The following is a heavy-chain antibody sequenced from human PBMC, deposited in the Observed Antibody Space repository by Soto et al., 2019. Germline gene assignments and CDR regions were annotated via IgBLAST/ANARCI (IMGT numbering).Heavy chain of an antibody. Sequence: SETLSLTCAVSGGSISSGGYSWSWIRQPPGKGLEWIGYIYHSGSTYYNPSLRSRVTISVDRSKNQFSLKLSSVTAADTAVYYCARLYGSGSYYGSRWFDPWGQGTLVTVYS. V-gene: IGHV4-30-2*01. J-gene: IGHJ5*02. CDR3: ARLYGSGSYYGSRWFDP. D-gene: IGHD3-10*01. CDR1: GGSISSGGYS. CDR2: IYHSGST.